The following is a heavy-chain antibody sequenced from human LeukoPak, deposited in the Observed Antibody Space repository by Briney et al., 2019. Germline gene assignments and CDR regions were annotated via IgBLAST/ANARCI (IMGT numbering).Heavy chain of an antibody. CDR2: IYTSGST. V-gene: IGHV4-4*07. CDR3: ARAGTSGGLCDY. J-gene: IGHJ4*02. D-gene: IGHD1-14*01. Sequence: SETLSLTCTVSGGSISSYFWSWIRQPAGKGLEWIGRIYTSGSTKYNPSLQSRVTMSLDTSKKQLSLKLGSVTAADTAVYYCARAGTSGGLCDYWGQGTLVTVSS. CDR1: GGSISSYF.